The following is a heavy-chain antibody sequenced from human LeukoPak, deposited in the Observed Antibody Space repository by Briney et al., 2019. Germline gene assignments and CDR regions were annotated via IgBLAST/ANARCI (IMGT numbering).Heavy chain of an antibody. D-gene: IGHD3-3*01. J-gene: IGHJ6*03. V-gene: IGHV3-11*04. Sequence: GGSLRLSCAASGFTFSDYYMSWIRQAPGKGLEWVSYISSSGSTIYYADSVKGRFTISRDNAKNSLYLQMNSLRAEDTAVYYCARGVIRFLAYYYMDVWGKGTTVTVSS. CDR1: GFTFSDYY. CDR2: ISSSGSTI. CDR3: ARGVIRFLAYYYMDV.